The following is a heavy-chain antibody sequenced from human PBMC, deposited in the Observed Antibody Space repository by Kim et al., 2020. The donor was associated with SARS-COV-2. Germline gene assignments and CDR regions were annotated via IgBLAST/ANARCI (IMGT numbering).Heavy chain of an antibody. J-gene: IGHJ4*02. D-gene: IGHD3-10*01. Sequence: YADSVQGRFTISRDYSENTLSLQMDSLSAGDTAVYYCARPSSSHFDFWGQGTLVTVSS. V-gene: IGHV3-33*01. CDR3: ARPSSSHFDF.